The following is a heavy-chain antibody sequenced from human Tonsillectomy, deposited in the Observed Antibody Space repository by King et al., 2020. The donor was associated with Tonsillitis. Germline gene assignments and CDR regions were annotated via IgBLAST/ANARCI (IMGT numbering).Heavy chain of an antibody. CDR2: IKSDTGGT. CDR1: GYTFTDYY. V-gene: IGHV1-2*02. Sequence: QLVQSGAEVKKPGASVKVSCQASGYTFTDYYIHWVRQAPGQGLEWMGWIKSDTGGTKYGQKFQGRVTMTRDTSISTVYMELTSLRSDDTDVYYCARDFCGETSCHPYDYWGQGTQVTVSS. CDR3: ARDFCGETSCHPYDY. D-gene: IGHD2-21*01. J-gene: IGHJ4*02.